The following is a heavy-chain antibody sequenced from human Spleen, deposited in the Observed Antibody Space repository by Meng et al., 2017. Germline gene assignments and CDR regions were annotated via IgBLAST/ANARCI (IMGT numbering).Heavy chain of an antibody. V-gene: IGHV4-31*03. CDR1: GGSISSGTYY. Sequence: QVQLQESGPGLVEPSQTLSLTCTVSGGSISSGTYYWGWIRQHPGKGLEWIGYIHYSGSTYYNPSLKSRATISVDTSKNQFSLKLSSVTAADTAVYYCARASYGSGRPLGESWFDPWGQGTLVTVSS. CDR3: ARASYGSGRPLGESWFDP. CDR2: IHYSGST. J-gene: IGHJ5*02. D-gene: IGHD3-10*01.